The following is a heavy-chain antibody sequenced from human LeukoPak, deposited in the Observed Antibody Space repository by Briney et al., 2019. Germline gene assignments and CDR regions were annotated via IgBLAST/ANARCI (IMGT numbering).Heavy chain of an antibody. CDR2: IWYDGSNK. CDR1: GFTFSSYG. Sequence: GGSLRLSCAASGFTFSSYGMHWVRQAPGKGLEWVAVIWYDGSNKYYADSVKGRFTISRDNSKNTLYLQMNSLRAEDTALYYCAKDIAYDILTGSLFDYWGQGTLVTVSS. J-gene: IGHJ4*02. D-gene: IGHD3-9*01. V-gene: IGHV3-30*02. CDR3: AKDIAYDILTGSLFDY.